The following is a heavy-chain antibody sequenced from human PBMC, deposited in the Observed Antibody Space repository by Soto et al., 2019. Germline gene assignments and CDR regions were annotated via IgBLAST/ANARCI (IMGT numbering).Heavy chain of an antibody. CDR2: IYYSGST. Sequence: SETLSLTCAVYGGSFSGYYWSWIRQPPGKGLEWIGYIYYSGSTNYNPSLKSRVTISVDTSKNQFPLKLSSVTAADTAVYYCARLPRVPYYYDSSGYLPNAEYFQHWGQGTLVTVSS. V-gene: IGHV4-59*08. D-gene: IGHD3-22*01. J-gene: IGHJ1*01. CDR3: ARLPRVPYYYDSSGYLPNAEYFQH. CDR1: GGSFSGYY.